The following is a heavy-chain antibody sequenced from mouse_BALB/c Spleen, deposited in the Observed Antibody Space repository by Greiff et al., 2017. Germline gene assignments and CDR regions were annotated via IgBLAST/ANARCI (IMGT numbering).Heavy chain of an antibody. CDR1: GFDFSRYW. J-gene: IGHJ3*01. CDR3: ARPQSTMITTEFAY. D-gene: IGHD2-4*01. V-gene: IGHV4-1*02. Sequence: EVKLMESGGGLVQPGGSLKLSCAASGFDFSRYWMSWVRQAPGKGLEWIGEINPDSSTINYTPSLKDKFIISRDNAKNTLYLQMSKVRSEDTALYYCARPQSTMITTEFAYWGQGTLVTVSA. CDR2: INPDSSTI.